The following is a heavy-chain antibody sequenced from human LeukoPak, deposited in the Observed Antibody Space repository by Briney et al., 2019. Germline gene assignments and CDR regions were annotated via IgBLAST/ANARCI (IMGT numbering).Heavy chain of an antibody. J-gene: IGHJ6*04. CDR2: IIPILGIA. CDR1: GGTFSSYA. Sequence: SVKVSCKASGGTFSSYAISWVRQAPGQGLEWMGRIIPILGIANYAQKFQGRVTITADKSTSTAYMELSSLRAEDTAVYYCAKDMAVVPAAYHLDVWGKGTTVTVSS. V-gene: IGHV1-69*04. CDR3: AKDMAVVPAAYHLDV. D-gene: IGHD2-2*01.